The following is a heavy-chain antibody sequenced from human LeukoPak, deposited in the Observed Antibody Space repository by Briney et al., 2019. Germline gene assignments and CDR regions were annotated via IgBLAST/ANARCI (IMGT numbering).Heavy chain of an antibody. CDR2: ITATGDTA. D-gene: IGHD6-19*01. CDR3: AGDRNSDWYSPLDY. CDR1: GFTLTKCA. J-gene: IGHJ4*02. V-gene: IGHV3-23*01. Sequence: GGSLRLSCVASGFTLTKCAMSWIRQAPGKGLQWLPLITATGDTAYYADSVKGRFTISRDNSMNTVYMQMDSLRAEDTAIYYCAGDRNSDWYSPLDYWGQGSQVTVSP.